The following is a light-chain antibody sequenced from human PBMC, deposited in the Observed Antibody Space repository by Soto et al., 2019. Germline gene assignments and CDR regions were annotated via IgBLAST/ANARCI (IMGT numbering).Light chain of an antibody. J-gene: IGKJ1*01. CDR2: GAS. CDR3: QPYGRSPLT. CDR1: QSVSSNY. Sequence: EIVLTQSPGTLSLSPGERATLSCRASQSVSSNYLAWYQRKRGQAPRLLIYGASSRASGTPDRFSGSGSGTDFTLTISRLEPEDFAVYYCQPYGRSPLTFGQGTKVEVK. V-gene: IGKV3-20*01.